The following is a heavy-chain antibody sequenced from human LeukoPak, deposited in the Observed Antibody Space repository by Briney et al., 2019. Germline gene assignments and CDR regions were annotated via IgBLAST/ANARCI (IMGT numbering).Heavy chain of an antibody. D-gene: IGHD2-2*01. J-gene: IGHJ6*03. V-gene: IGHV1-69*13. CDR3: ARGIVVVPAAMYGQQYYYYYMDV. Sequence: SVRVSCTASGYTFTSYGISWVRQAPGQGLEWMGGIIPIFGTANYAQKFQGRVTITADESTSTAYMELSSLRSEDTAVYYCARGIVVVPAAMYGQQYYYYYMDVWGKGTTVTISS. CDR2: IIPIFGTA. CDR1: GYTFTSYG.